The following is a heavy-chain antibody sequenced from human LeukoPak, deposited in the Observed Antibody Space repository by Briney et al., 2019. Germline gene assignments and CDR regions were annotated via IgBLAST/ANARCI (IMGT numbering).Heavy chain of an antibody. CDR1: GGSITSNH. D-gene: IGHD6-19*01. CDR2: INHSGTT. CDR3: ARGGSGWYEGYNWFDP. J-gene: IGHJ5*02. V-gene: IGHV4-34*01. Sequence: SETLSLTCTVSGGSITSNHWSWIRQPPGKGLEWIGEINHSGTTNYNPSLKSRVTISVDTSKNQFSLKLSSVTAADTSVYYCARGGSGWYEGYNWFDPWGQGTLVTVSS.